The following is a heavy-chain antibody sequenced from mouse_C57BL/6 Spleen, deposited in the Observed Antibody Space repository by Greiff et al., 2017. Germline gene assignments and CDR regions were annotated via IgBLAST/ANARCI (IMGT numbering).Heavy chain of an antibody. CDR2: IDPSDSET. CDR1: GYTFTSYW. V-gene: IGHV1-52*01. Sequence: QVQLQQSGAELVRPGSSVKLSCKASGYTFTSYWMHWVKQRPIQGLEWIGNIDPSDSETPYNKKFKDKATLTVDKSSSTAYMQHSSLTSEDSAVYYCERALSTMVTTAYYFDYWGQGTTLTVSS. D-gene: IGHD2-2*01. J-gene: IGHJ2*01. CDR3: ERALSTMVTTAYYFDY.